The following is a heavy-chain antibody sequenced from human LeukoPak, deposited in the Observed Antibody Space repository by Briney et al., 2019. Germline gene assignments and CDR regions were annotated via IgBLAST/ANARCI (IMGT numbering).Heavy chain of an antibody. CDR2: VYFIGST. CDR3: ARGGTVTNDAFDI. D-gene: IGHD4-17*01. CDR1: GGSISSGGYY. Sequence: PSETLSLTCTVSGGSISSGGYYWSWIRQPPGKGLEWIGYVYFIGSTNYNPSLKSRVTISVATSKNQFSLKLSSVTAADTAVYYCARGGTVTNDAFDIWGQGTMVTVSS. J-gene: IGHJ3*02. V-gene: IGHV4-61*08.